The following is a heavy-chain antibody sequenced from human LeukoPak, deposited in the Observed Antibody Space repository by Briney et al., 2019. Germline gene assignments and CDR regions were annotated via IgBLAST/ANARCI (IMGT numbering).Heavy chain of an antibody. D-gene: IGHD5-12*01. V-gene: IGHV3-7*01. Sequence: GGSLRLSCAASGFTFSSYWMSWVRQAPGKGLEWVANIKQDGSEKYYVDPVKGRFTISRDNAKNSLYLQMNSLRAEDTAVYYCASPRGYGYYFDYWGQGTLVTVPS. CDR2: IKQDGSEK. CDR3: ASPRGYGYYFDY. CDR1: GFTFSSYW. J-gene: IGHJ4*02.